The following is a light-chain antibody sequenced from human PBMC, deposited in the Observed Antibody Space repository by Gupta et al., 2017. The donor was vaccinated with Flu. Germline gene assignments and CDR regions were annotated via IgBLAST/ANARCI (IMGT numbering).Light chain of an antibody. J-gene: IGKJ4*01. V-gene: IGKV3-11*01. CDR1: QNIDYY. Sequence: GTLSLSPGDRATLSCRASQNIDYYLAWYQQKPGQPPRLLIYDSSKRAAGITAKFTGSGSGTDFTLTINSLEPDDFAVYYCQQRSSSPPLTFGGGTRV. CDR2: DSS. CDR3: QQRSSSPPLT.